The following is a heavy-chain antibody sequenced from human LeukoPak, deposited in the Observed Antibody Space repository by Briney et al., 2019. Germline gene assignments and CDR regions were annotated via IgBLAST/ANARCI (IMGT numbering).Heavy chain of an antibody. V-gene: IGHV3-15*01. Sequence: GGSLRLSCAASGFTFSNAWMSWVRQAPGKGLEWVGRIRRETDGGTTDYAAPVKGRFNISRDDSKNTLYLQMNSLKTEDTGVYYCSTAVAGPYYFDSWGQGTLVTVSS. CDR2: IRRETDGGTT. J-gene: IGHJ4*02. D-gene: IGHD6-19*01. CDR1: GFTFSNAW. CDR3: STAVAGPYYFDS.